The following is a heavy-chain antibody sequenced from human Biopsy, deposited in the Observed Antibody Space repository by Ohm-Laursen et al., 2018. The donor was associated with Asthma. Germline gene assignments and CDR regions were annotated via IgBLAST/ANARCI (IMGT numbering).Heavy chain of an antibody. CDR2: HDHEEGGT. Sequence: ASVKVSCKISGYSLTDLSMHWVRQAPGQGLEWMGGHDHEEGGTVNARRFQGRVTMTEDTSTDTAYMELSSLSSEDTAVYYCARSYDTDSYPVLVLDYWGQGTLVTVSS. J-gene: IGHJ4*02. D-gene: IGHD3-22*01. CDR3: ARSYDTDSYPVLVLDY. V-gene: IGHV1-24*01. CDR1: GYSLTDLS.